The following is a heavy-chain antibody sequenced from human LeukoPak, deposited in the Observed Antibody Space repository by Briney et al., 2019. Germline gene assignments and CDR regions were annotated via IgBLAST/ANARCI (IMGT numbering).Heavy chain of an antibody. CDR3: ARDPYSSSWMYYFDY. V-gene: IGHV1-2*02. CDR1: GYTFSTYY. CDR2: INPNSGGT. Sequence: ASVKVSCTVSGYTFSTYYLHWVRQAPGQGLEWMGWINPNSGGTNYAQKFQGRVTMTRDTSISTAYMELSRLRSDDTAVYYCARDPYSSSWMYYFDYWGQGTLVTVSS. D-gene: IGHD6-13*01. J-gene: IGHJ4*02.